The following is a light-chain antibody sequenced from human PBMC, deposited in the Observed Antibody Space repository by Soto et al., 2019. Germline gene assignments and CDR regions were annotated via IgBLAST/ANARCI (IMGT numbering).Light chain of an antibody. Sequence: AIQVTQSPSSLSAYVGDRVTITCRASQDISSYLAWYQQKPGKAPELLIYAASTLQSGVPSRFSGSGSGTDFTLTISCLQSEDFATYYCQQYYSFPITFGQGTRLEI. CDR1: QDISSY. CDR3: QQYYSFPIT. J-gene: IGKJ5*01. V-gene: IGKV1-8*01. CDR2: AAS.